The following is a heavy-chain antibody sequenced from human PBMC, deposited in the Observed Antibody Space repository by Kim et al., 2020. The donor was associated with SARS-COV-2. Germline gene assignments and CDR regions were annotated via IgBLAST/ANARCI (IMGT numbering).Heavy chain of an antibody. Sequence: GGSLRLSCAASGFTFSSYWMHWVRQTPGKGLVWVSRINSDGSSTTYADSVKGRFTISRDNAKNTLYLQMNSLRAEDTAVYYCAKEHRGYSYDYWGQGTLVTVSS. CDR3: AKEHRGYSYDY. CDR2: INSDGSST. V-gene: IGHV3-74*01. D-gene: IGHD5-18*01. J-gene: IGHJ4*02. CDR1: GFTFSSYW.